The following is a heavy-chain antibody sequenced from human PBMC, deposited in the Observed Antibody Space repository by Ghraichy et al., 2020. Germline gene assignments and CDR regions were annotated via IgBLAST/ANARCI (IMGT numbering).Heavy chain of an antibody. D-gene: IGHD3-3*01. Sequence: SETLSLTCTVSGGSITNYYWSWIRQPPGKGLEWIGYVHYSGGTKYNPSLKNRVTISMDTSKNQFSLKLTSVTASDTAVFYCARLLRSGLSLLAFDIWGQGAVVTVSS. CDR1: GGSITNYY. CDR3: ARLLRSGLSLLAFDI. CDR2: VHYSGGT. V-gene: IGHV4-59*08. J-gene: IGHJ3*02.